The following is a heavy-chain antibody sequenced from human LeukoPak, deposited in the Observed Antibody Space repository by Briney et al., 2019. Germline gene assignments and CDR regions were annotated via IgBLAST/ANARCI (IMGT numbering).Heavy chain of an antibody. CDR3: ARILRVTMVRGVTYNWFDP. Sequence: PSETLSLTCTVSGGSIRSGGYYWSWIRQHPGKGLEWIGYIYCSGSTYYNPSLKSRVTISVDTSKNQFSLKLSSVTAADTAVYYCARILRVTMVRGVTYNWFDPWGQGTLVTVSS. D-gene: IGHD3-10*01. CDR2: IYCSGST. V-gene: IGHV4-31*03. CDR1: GGSIRSGGYY. J-gene: IGHJ5*02.